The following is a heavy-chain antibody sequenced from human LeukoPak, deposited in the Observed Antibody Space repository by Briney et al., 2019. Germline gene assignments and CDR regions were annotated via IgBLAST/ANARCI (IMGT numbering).Heavy chain of an antibody. CDR3: VKDKYYYGSGSSIDY. J-gene: IGHJ4*02. D-gene: IGHD3-10*01. Sequence: EPGGSLRLSCAASGFTFSSYAMSWVRQAPGKGLEWVSAISGSGGSTYYADSVKGRFTISRDNSKNTLYLQMNSLRAEDTAVYYCVKDKYYYGSGSSIDYWGQGTLVTVSS. CDR1: GFTFSSYA. V-gene: IGHV3-23*01. CDR2: ISGSGGST.